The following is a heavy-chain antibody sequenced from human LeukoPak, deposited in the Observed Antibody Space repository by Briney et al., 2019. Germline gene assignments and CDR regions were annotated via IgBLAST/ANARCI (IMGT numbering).Heavy chain of an antibody. CDR3: ARDEVAALGY. V-gene: IGHV3-7*01. D-gene: IGHD6-19*01. CDR2: INEDGSEK. Sequence: GGSLRLSCTVSGFTVSSNSMSWVRQAPGKGLEWVANINEDGSEKYYVDSVKGRFTISRDNSKNSLYLQLNSLRVEDTGVYYCARDEVAALGYWGQGTLVTVSS. CDR1: GFTVSSNS. J-gene: IGHJ4*02.